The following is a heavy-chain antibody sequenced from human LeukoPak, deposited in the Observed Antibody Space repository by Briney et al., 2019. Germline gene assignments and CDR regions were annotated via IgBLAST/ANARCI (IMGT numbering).Heavy chain of an antibody. CDR2: INSGGSST. CDR1: GFTFSPYW. V-gene: IGHV3-74*01. Sequence: GGSLRLSCAASGFTFSPYWMHWVRQAPGKGLVWVSHINSGGSSTSYADSVKGRFTISRDNAKNTLFLQMHSLRADDTTVYYCARSFGGTYYFDYWGQGTLVTVSS. J-gene: IGHJ4*02. CDR3: ARSFGGTYYFDY. D-gene: IGHD1-26*01.